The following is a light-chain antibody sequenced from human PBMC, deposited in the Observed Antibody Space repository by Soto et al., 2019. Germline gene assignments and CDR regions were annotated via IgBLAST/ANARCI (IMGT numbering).Light chain of an antibody. CDR2: EVS. Sequence: QSALTQPPSASGSPGQSVTISCTGTSSDVGGYNYVSWYQQHPGKAPELMIYEVSKRPSGVPDRFSGSKAGTTASRTVSGIQAEDEADYYYSSYAGSNTLDVFGTGTRSPS. CDR3: SSYAGSNTLDV. J-gene: IGLJ1*01. V-gene: IGLV2-8*01. CDR1: SSDVGGYNY.